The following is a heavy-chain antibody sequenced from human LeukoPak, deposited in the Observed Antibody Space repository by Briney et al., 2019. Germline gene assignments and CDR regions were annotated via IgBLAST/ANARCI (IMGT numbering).Heavy chain of an antibody. CDR1: GYTFTSYG. Sequence: GASVKVSCKASGYTFTSYGISWVRQAPGQGLEWMGWISAYNGNTNYAQKLQGRVTMTTDTSTSTAYMELSSLRSEDTAVYYCASRNYYGSGSSLYYYYMDVWGKGTTVTISS. V-gene: IGHV1-18*01. CDR2: ISAYNGNT. D-gene: IGHD3-10*01. CDR3: ASRNYYGSGSSLYYYYMDV. J-gene: IGHJ6*03.